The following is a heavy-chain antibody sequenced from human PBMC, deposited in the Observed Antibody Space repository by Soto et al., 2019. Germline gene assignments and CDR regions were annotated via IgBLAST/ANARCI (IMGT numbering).Heavy chain of an antibody. J-gene: IGHJ4*02. D-gene: IGHD1-1*01. CDR3: AREVPSPYYFDY. CDR1: GDSISSAGYY. V-gene: IGHV4-31*03. CDR2: IHYSGIT. Sequence: NLSLTCNVSGDSISSAGYYWSWIRQHPGKGLEWIGCIHYSGITYYNPSLKSRLTISVDTSKNQFSLKLRSVTAADTAVYYCAREVPSPYYFDYWGQGTLVIVSS.